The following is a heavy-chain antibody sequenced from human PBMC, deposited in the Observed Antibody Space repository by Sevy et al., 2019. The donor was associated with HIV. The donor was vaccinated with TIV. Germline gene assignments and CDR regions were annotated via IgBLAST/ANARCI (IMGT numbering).Heavy chain of an antibody. CDR2: IKRKSDDGTA. D-gene: IGHD2-15*01. J-gene: IGHJ6*02. V-gene: IGHV3-15*01. Sequence: GGSLRLSCAASGFTFKNAWMSWVRQTPGKGLEWVGRIKRKSDDGTADYATPVKGRFTIFRDDSKDRLYLQMNRLKTEDTGIYYWTTDPSEYCSGFRCYPGNYYYYGMDVWGQGTTVTVSS. CDR3: TTDPSEYCSGFRCYPGNYYYYGMDV. CDR1: GFTFKNAW.